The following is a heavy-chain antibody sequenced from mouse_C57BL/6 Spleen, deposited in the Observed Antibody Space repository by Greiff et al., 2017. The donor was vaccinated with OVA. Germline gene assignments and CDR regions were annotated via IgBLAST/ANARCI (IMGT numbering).Heavy chain of an antibody. CDR1: GYTFTDYY. CDR2: INPNNGGT. Sequence: VQLQQSGPELVKPGASVKISCKASGYTFTDYYMNWVKQSPGKSLEWIGDINPNNGGTSYNQKFKGKATLTVDKSSSTAYMELRSLTSEDSAVXDCARRDYDDDGGYFDVWGTGTTVTVSS. CDR3: ARRDYDDDGGYFDV. D-gene: IGHD2-4*01. J-gene: IGHJ1*03. V-gene: IGHV1-26*01.